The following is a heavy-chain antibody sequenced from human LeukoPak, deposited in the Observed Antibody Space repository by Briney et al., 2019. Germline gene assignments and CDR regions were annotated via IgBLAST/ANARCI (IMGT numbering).Heavy chain of an antibody. D-gene: IGHD1-26*01. CDR1: GGSFSGYY. Sequence: PSETLSLTCAVYGGSFSGYYWSWIRQPPGKGLEWIGEINHSGSTNYNPSLKSRVTISVDTSKNQFSLKLSSVTAADTAVYYCARPLIVGATNCAFDIWGQGTMVTVSS. V-gene: IGHV4-34*01. CDR3: ARPLIVGATNCAFDI. CDR2: INHSGST. J-gene: IGHJ3*02.